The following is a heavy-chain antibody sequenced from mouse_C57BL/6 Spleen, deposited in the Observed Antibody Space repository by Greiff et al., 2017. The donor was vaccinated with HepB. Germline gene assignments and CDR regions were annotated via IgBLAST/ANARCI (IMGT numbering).Heavy chain of an antibody. CDR3: ARRTVVGPSYWYFDV. D-gene: IGHD1-1*01. CDR1: GFTFSDYG. Sequence: VHVKQSGGGLVKPGGSLKLSCAASGFTFSDYGMHWVRQAPEKGLEWVAYISSGSSTIYYADTVKGRFTISRDNAKNTLFLQMTSLRSEDTAMYYCARRTVVGPSYWYFDVWGTGTTVTVSS. CDR2: ISSGSSTI. V-gene: IGHV5-17*01. J-gene: IGHJ1*03.